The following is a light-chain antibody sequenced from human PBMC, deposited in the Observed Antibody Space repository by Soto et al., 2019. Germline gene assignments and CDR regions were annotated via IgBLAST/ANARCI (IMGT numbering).Light chain of an antibody. Sequence: QAVVTQDPSLTVSPGGTGTLTCGSSTGAVTNGHYPYWFQQKPGQAPRTLIYDTTNRHSWTPARFSDSLLGGKAALTLSGAQPEDEAEYYCLLSYNGPYVFGTGTKVTVL. V-gene: IGLV7-46*01. J-gene: IGLJ1*01. CDR1: TGAVTNGHY. CDR2: DTT. CDR3: LLSYNGPYV.